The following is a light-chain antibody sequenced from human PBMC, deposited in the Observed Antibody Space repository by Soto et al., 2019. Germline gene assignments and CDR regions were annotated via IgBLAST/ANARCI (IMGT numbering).Light chain of an antibody. CDR3: QQYDSTPWT. CDR2: WAS. CDR1: QSVLYSSNNKNY. V-gene: IGKV4-1*01. J-gene: IGKJ1*01. Sequence: DIVMTQSPDSLAVSLGERATINCKSSQSVLYSSNNKNYLAWYQQKPGQPPKLLIYWASTRESGVPDRFSGSGSGTDFTLTISSLQAEDVAVYYCQQYDSTPWTFGQGPQVEIK.